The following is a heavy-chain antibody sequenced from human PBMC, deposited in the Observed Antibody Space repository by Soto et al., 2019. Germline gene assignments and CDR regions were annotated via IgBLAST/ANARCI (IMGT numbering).Heavy chain of an antibody. CDR1: GFTFSSYA. J-gene: IGHJ4*02. CDR2: ISGSGGST. V-gene: IGHV3-23*01. Sequence: EAQLLESGGGLVQPGGSLRLSCAASGFTFSSYAMSWVRQAPGKGLEWVSAISGSGGSTYYADSVKGRFTISRDNSKNTLDLQMNRLRAEDTAVYYCAKDRTGSGIRDASDYWGQGTLVTVSS. CDR3: AKDRTGSGIRDASDY. D-gene: IGHD3-10*01.